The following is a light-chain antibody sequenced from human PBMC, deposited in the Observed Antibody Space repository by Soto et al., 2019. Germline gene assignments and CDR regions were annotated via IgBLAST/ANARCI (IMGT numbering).Light chain of an antibody. CDR2: AAS. CDR3: QQYYSYPLT. CDR1: QGISSY. V-gene: IGKV1-8*01. Sequence: AIRVTQSPSSLSASTGDRVTITCRASQGISSYLAWYQQKPEKAPKLLIYAASTLQSGVPSRFSGSGSGTDFTLTISCLQSEDFATYYCQQYYSYPLTFGGGTKVDIK. J-gene: IGKJ4*01.